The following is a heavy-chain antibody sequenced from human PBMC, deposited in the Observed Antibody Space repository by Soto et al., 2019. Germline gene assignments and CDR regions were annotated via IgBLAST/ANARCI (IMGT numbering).Heavy chain of an antibody. CDR2: IDPSDSYT. Sequence: PGESLKISFKASGYSFASYWLTWVRQMPGKGLEWMGRIDPSDSYTTYSPSFQGHVTISADKSISTAYLQWRSLKASDTAMYYCATYDYDSSGYYRNAFDIWGQGTMVTVSS. J-gene: IGHJ3*02. V-gene: IGHV5-10-1*01. CDR1: GYSFASYW. CDR3: ATYDYDSSGYYRNAFDI. D-gene: IGHD3-22*01.